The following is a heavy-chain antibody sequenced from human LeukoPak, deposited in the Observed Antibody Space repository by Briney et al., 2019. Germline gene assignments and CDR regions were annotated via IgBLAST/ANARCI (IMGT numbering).Heavy chain of an antibody. CDR3: ASEGRGVNNLNY. Sequence: ASVKVSFKASGYTFTNYGLSWVRQAHGQGLEWMGWISAYNGNTNYAQKVQGRITLTTDTSTATAYLELRSLRSDDTAVYFCASEGRGVNNLNYWGQGTLVTVSS. CDR1: GYTFTNYG. V-gene: IGHV1-18*04. CDR2: ISAYNGNT. J-gene: IGHJ4*02. D-gene: IGHD3-10*01.